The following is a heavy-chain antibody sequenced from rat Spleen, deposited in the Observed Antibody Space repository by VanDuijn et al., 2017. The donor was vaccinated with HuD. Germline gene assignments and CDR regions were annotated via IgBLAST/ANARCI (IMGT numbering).Heavy chain of an antibody. J-gene: IGHJ2*01. CDR2: IWNSGGT. CDR1: GFSLSSYN. Sequence: QVQLKESGPGLVQPSQTLSLTCTVAGFSLSSYNVHWVRQPPGKGLEWMGVIWNSGGTRYNSAVQSRLSISRDTSKSQVFLKMNSLQPEDTGTYYCARERDGGLDYWGQGVMVTVSS. D-gene: IGHD1-11*01. CDR3: ARERDGGLDY. V-gene: IGHV2-41*01.